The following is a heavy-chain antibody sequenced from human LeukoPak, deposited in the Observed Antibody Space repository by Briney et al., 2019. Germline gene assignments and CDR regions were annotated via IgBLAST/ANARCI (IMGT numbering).Heavy chain of an antibody. D-gene: IGHD3-22*01. CDR2: IRFDGNDK. J-gene: IGHJ4*02. Sequence: GGSLRLSCAASGSTFSSFGVHWFRQAPGRALEWVAFIRFDGNDKYHLDSLKGRFTISRDNSKNTVLLQMNSLRPEDTAVYYCAKDHGNYDSSGYQYYFDYWGQGTLVTVSS. CDR3: AKDHGNYDSSGYQYYFDY. CDR1: GSTFSSFG. V-gene: IGHV3-30*02.